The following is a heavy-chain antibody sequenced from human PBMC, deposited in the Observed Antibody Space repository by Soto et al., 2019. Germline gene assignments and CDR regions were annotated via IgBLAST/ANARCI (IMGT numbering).Heavy chain of an antibody. D-gene: IGHD7-27*01. CDR1: GFTFSSYA. Sequence: GGSLRLSCAASGFTFSSYAMSWVRQAPGKGLEWVSAISGSGGSTYYADSVKGRFTISRDNSKNTLYLQMNSLRAEDTAVYYCAKGPNWGWGYGYFDLWGRGTLVTVSS. CDR3: AKGPNWGWGYGYFDL. CDR2: ISGSGGST. J-gene: IGHJ2*01. V-gene: IGHV3-23*01.